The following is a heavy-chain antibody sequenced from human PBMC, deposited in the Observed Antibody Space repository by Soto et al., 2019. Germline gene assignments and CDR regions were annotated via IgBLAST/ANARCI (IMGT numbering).Heavy chain of an antibody. D-gene: IGHD1-26*01. V-gene: IGHV4-34*01. J-gene: IGHJ5*02. CDR2: INHSGST. Sequence: QVQLQQWGAGLLKPSETLSLTCAVYGGSFSGYYWSWIRQPPGKGLGWIGEINHSGSTNYNPALKSRVTITADKSKNQFSLELGSVTAADTAVYYCASTSGGSYSRRFDPWGRGTLVTVSS. CDR3: ASTSGGSYSRRFDP. CDR1: GGSFSGYY.